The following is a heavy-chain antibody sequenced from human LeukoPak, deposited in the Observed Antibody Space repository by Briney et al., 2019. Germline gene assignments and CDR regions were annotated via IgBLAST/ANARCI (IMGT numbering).Heavy chain of an antibody. CDR3: ARGIPRPNNWNPPYYYYGMDV. Sequence: ASVKVSCKASGGTFSSYAISWVRQAPGQGLEWMGGIIPIFGTANYAQKFQGRVTITADESTSTAYMELSSLRSEDTAVYYCARGIPRPNNWNPPYYYYGMDVWGQGTTVTVSS. J-gene: IGHJ6*02. CDR1: GGTFSSYA. CDR2: IIPIFGTA. V-gene: IGHV1-69*13. D-gene: IGHD1-1*01.